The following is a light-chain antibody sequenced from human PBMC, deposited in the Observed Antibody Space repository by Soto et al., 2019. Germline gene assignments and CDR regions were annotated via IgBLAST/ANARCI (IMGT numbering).Light chain of an antibody. V-gene: IGKV3-20*01. CDR3: QQYGSSIT. J-gene: IGKJ5*01. CDR2: GAS. Sequence: EIVLTQSPGTLSLSPGEGAILSCRASHIINNNYLAWYQQKPGQAPRLLTYGASSRATGIADRFSGGGSGTDFTLTVTRLEPEDFAVYYCQQYGSSITFGQGTRLEIK. CDR1: HIINNNY.